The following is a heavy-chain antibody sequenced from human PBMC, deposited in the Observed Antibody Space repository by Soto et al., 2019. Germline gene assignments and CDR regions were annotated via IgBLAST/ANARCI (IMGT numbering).Heavy chain of an antibody. D-gene: IGHD2-2*01. J-gene: IGHJ4*02. CDR1: GFTFSSYS. Sequence: GGSLRLSCAASGFTFSSYSMNWVRQAPGKGLEWVSSISSSSSYIYYADSVKGRFTISRDNAKKLLYLQMNSLRAEDTAVYYCARSIVVVPADFDYWGQGTLVTVSS. CDR2: ISSSSSYI. CDR3: ARSIVVVPADFDY. V-gene: IGHV3-21*01.